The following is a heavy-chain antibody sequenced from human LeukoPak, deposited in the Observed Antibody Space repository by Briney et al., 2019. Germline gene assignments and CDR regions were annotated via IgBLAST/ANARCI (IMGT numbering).Heavy chain of an antibody. J-gene: IGHJ6*02. CDR1: GGSISSYY. Sequence: KPSETLSLTCTVSGGSISSYYWSWIRQPPGKGLEWIGCIYYSGSTNYNPSLKSRVTISVDTSKNQFSLKLSSVTAADTAVYYCARLLYDSSGYIYGMDVWGQGTTVTVSS. V-gene: IGHV4-59*08. CDR2: IYYSGST. CDR3: ARLLYDSSGYIYGMDV. D-gene: IGHD3-22*01.